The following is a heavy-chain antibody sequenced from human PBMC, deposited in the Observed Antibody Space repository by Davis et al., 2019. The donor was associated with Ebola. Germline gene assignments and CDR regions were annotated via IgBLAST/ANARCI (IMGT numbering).Heavy chain of an antibody. Sequence: GGSLRLSCAASGFTFSSNSINWVRQAPGKGLEWVSFISSSSNYIYYADSVKGRFTVSRDNAKNSLYLQMNSLRAEDTAVYYCVRDPALVVTGGGWFFGLWGRGTLVTVSS. CDR1: GFTFSSNS. V-gene: IGHV3-21*01. CDR2: ISSSSNYI. J-gene: IGHJ2*01. CDR3: VRDPALVVTGGGWFFGL. D-gene: IGHD2-21*02.